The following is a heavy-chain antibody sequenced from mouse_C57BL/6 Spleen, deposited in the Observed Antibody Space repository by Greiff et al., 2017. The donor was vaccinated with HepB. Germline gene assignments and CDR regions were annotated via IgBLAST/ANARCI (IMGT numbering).Heavy chain of an antibody. J-gene: IGHJ2*01. Sequence: VQLQQSGAELVKPGASVKLSCKASGYTFTSYGMNWVKQRPGRGLEWIGWIDPNSGGTKYNEKFKGKATLTVDKASSTAYMQLSSLTSEDSAVYEGARDYGSSSDYFDYWGQGTTLTVSS. V-gene: IGHV1-72*01. CDR3: ARDYGSSSDYFDY. CDR1: GYTFTSYG. CDR2: IDPNSGGT. D-gene: IGHD1-1*01.